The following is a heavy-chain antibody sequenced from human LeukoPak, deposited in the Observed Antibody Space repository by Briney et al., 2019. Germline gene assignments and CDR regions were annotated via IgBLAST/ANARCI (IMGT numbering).Heavy chain of an antibody. CDR3: ARMSSSWPTFDY. CDR2: ISAYNGNT. V-gene: IGHV1-18*01. D-gene: IGHD6-13*01. CDR1: GYTFTSYG. J-gene: IGHJ4*02. Sequence: ASVKVSRKASGYTFTSYGISWVRQAPGQGLEWMGWISAYNGNTNYAQKLQGRVTMTTDTSTSTAYMELRSLRSDDTAVYYCARMSSSWPTFDYWGQGTLVTVSS.